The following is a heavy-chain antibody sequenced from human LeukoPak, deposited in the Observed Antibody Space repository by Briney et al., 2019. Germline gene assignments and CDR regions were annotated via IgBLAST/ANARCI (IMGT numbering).Heavy chain of an antibody. J-gene: IGHJ4*02. V-gene: IGHV4-59*01. CDR3: ASSSWYGRVDY. Sequence: SETLSLTCTVSGGSISSYYWSWIRQPPGKGLEWIGYIYYSGSTNYNPSLKSRVAISVDTSKNQFSLKLSSVTAADTAAYYCASSSWYGRVDYWGQGTLVTVSS. CDR1: GGSISSYY. D-gene: IGHD6-13*01. CDR2: IYYSGST.